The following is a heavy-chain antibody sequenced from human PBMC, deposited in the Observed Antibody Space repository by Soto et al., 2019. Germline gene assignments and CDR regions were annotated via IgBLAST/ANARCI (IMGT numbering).Heavy chain of an antibody. CDR1: GFTFSSYA. CDR3: AKGAYYDFWSGSVFDP. D-gene: IGHD3-3*01. J-gene: IGHJ5*02. Sequence: PGGSLRLSCAASGFTFSSYAMLWIRQAPGKGLEWVSAISGSGGSTYYADSVKGRFTISRDNSKNTLYLQMNSLRAEDTAVYYCAKGAYYDFWSGSVFDPWGQGTLVTVSS. CDR2: ISGSGGST. V-gene: IGHV3-23*01.